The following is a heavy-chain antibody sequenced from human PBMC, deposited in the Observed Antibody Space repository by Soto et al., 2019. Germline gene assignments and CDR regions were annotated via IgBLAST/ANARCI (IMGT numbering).Heavy chain of an antibody. CDR3: TTATRITIFGVVTDFDY. CDR2: IKSKTDGGTT. D-gene: IGHD3-3*01. CDR1: GFTFSNAW. J-gene: IGHJ4*02. Sequence: EVQLVESGGGLVKPGGSLRLSCAASGFTFSNAWMSWVRQAPGKGLEWVGRIKSKTDGGTTDYAAPVKGRFTISRDDSKNTLYLQMNSLKTEDTAVYYCTTATRITIFGVVTDFDYWGQGTLVTVSS. V-gene: IGHV3-15*01.